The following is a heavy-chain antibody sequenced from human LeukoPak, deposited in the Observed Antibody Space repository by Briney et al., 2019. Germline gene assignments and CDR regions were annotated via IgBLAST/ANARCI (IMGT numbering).Heavy chain of an antibody. V-gene: IGHV3-66*01. Sequence: GGSLRLSCAASGFTVSSNYMSWVRQAPGKGLEWVSVIYSGGSTYYADSVKGRFTISRDNSKNTLYLQMNSLRAEDTAVYYCARNPWFGELSGFDPWGQGTLVTVSS. D-gene: IGHD3-10*01. CDR1: GFTVSSNY. CDR3: ARNPWFGELSGFDP. CDR2: IYSGGST. J-gene: IGHJ5*02.